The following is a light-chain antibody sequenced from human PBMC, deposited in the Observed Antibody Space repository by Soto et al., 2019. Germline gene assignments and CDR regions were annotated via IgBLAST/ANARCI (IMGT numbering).Light chain of an antibody. CDR3: QQYNSYSPT. V-gene: IGKV1-5*01. CDR2: DAS. J-gene: IGKJ4*01. CDR1: QSISSW. Sequence: DIPLTQSHSTLSASVVERVSIXFRASQSISSWLAWYQQKPGKAPKLLIYDASSLESGVPSRFSGSGSGTEFTLTISSLQPDDFATYYCQQYNSYSPTFGGGTKVDIK.